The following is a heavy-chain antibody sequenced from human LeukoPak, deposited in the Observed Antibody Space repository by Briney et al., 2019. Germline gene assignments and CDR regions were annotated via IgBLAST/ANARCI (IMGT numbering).Heavy chain of an antibody. J-gene: IGHJ4*02. V-gene: IGHV3-21*01. CDR1: GFTFSSYS. D-gene: IGHD4-17*01. CDR2: IRSSSSYI. CDR3: ARIAFYGDYCDY. Sequence: PGGSLRLSCAASGFTFSSYSMNWVRQAPGKGLEWVSFIRSSSSYIYYADSVKGRFTISRDNAKNSLYLQMNSLRVEDPAVYYCARIAFYGDYCDYWGQGTLVTVSS.